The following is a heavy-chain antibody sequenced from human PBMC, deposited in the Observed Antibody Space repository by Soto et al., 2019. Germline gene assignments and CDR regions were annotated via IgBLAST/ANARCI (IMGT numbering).Heavy chain of an antibody. CDR2: INPSGGST. CDR3: AREFEGERAGYFDL. V-gene: IGHV1-46*01. CDR1: GYTFTSYY. Sequence: QVQLVQSGAEVKKPGASVKVSCKASGYTFTSYYMHWVRQAPGQGLEWMGIINPSGGSTSYAQKFQGRVTMTRDTSMSTVYMELRSLRSEDTAVYYCAREFEGERAGYFDLWGRGTLLTVSS. J-gene: IGHJ2*01. D-gene: IGHD1-26*01.